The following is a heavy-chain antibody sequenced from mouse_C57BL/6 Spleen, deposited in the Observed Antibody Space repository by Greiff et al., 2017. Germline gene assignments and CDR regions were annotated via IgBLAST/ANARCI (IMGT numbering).Heavy chain of an antibody. CDR1: YTFSRRVH. CDR2: GQGLEWIG. D-gene: IGHD2-3*01. CDR3: SEDSVVYYCARWGYYDWYFDV. V-gene: IGHV1-87*01. Sequence: QVQLQQSGPELARPWASVKISCQAFYTFSRRVHFAIRDTNYWMQWVKQRPGQGLEWIGAIYPGNGDTSYNQKFKGKATLTADKSSSTAYMQLNSLTSEDSVVYYCARWGYYDWYFDVWGTGTTVTVSS. J-gene: IGHJ1*03.